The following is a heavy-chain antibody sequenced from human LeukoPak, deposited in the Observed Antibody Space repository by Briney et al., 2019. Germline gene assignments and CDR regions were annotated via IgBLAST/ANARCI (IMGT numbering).Heavy chain of an antibody. CDR1: GFTFSSYG. J-gene: IGHJ4*02. Sequence: GRSLRLSCAASGFTFSSYGMHWVRQAPGKGLEWVTLISYDGGNKYYADSVKGRFTISRDNSKNTLYLQMNSLRAEDTAVYYCAKDQAAGYNYGFDYWGQGTLVTVSS. V-gene: IGHV3-30*18. CDR3: AKDQAAGYNYGFDY. D-gene: IGHD5-18*01. CDR2: ISYDGGNK.